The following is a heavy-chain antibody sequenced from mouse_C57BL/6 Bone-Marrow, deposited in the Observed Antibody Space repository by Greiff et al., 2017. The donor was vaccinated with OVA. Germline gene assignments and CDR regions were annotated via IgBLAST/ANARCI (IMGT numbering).Heavy chain of an antibody. Sequence: VQLKESGGGLVKPGGSLKLSCAASGFTFSSYAMSWVRQTPEKRLEWVATISDGGSYTYYPDNVKGRFTISRDNAKNNLYLQMSHLKSEDTAMYYCARDSITTVVEDYFDYWGQGTTLTVSS. D-gene: IGHD1-1*01. CDR2: ISDGGSYT. V-gene: IGHV5-4*01. CDR3: ARDSITTVVEDYFDY. CDR1: GFTFSSYA. J-gene: IGHJ2*01.